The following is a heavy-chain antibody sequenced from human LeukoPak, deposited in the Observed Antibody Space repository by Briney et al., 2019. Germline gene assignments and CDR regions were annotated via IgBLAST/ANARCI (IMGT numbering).Heavy chain of an antibody. D-gene: IGHD6-19*01. CDR1: GYTLSELS. CDR2: FDPEDGET. Sequence: ASVKVSCKGSGYTLSELSMHWVRQAPGKGLEWMGGFDPEDGETIYAQKFQGRVTITADESTSTAYMELSSLRSEDTAVYYCARGGIAVADANFDYWGQGTLVTVSS. J-gene: IGHJ4*02. CDR3: ARGGIAVADANFDY. V-gene: IGHV1-24*01.